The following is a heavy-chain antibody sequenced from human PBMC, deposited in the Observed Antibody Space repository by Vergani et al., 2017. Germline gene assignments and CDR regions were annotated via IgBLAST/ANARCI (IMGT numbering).Heavy chain of an antibody. CDR3: GRVADCYGLGSRLLDL. CDR1: GGSMSGYY. D-gene: IGHD3-10*01. V-gene: IGHV4-59*01. Sequence: QVRLQESGPGLVKPSETLALTCGVSGGSMSGYYWSWIRQPPGKELEWIGYMYHSGSTNYNPALETRVTISGDTSKNQVSLKLNSVTAADTAVYYCGRVADCYGLGSRLLDLWGQGILVTVSS. CDR2: MYHSGST. J-gene: IGHJ5*02.